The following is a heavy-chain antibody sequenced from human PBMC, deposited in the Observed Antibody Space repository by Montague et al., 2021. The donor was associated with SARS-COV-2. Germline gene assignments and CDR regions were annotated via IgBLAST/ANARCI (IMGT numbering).Heavy chain of an antibody. CDR3: VSLWKYGSGSHYAPWDYYNFGVGR. Sequence: SETLSLTCSVSGGSITSSSYYWGWIRQSPDKGLEWIGNIYYSGSTXYNPPLKSRVTISVDTSKYQFSLKLSSVTAADKAVYYCVSLWKYGSGSHYAPWDYYNFGVGRWGQGTTVTGSS. D-gene: IGHD3-10*01. J-gene: IGHJ6*02. V-gene: IGHV4-39*01. CDR2: IYYSGST. CDR1: GGSITSSSYY.